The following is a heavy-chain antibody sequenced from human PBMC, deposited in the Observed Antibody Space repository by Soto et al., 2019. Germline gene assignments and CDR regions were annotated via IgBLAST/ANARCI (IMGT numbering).Heavy chain of an antibody. J-gene: IGHJ6*03. Sequence: PGGSLRLSCAASGFTFSNAWMNWVRQAPGKGLEWVGRIKSKTDGGTTDYAAPVKGRFTISRDDSKNTLYLQMNSLKTEDTAVYYCARTSQIFGVVHYYYYMDVWGKGTTVTVSS. CDR1: GFTFSNAW. CDR2: IKSKTDGGTT. CDR3: ARTSQIFGVVHYYYYMDV. D-gene: IGHD3-3*01. V-gene: IGHV3-15*07.